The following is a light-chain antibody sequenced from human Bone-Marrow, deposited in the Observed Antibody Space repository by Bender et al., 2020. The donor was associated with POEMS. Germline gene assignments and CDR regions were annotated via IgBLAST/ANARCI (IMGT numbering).Light chain of an antibody. J-gene: IGLJ3*02. CDR2: SDN. CDR1: NSNIGTNA. V-gene: IGLV1-44*01. CDR3: AAWDAGLSGGV. Sequence: QSVLTQPPSASGTPGQRVTISCSGSNSNIGTNAVNWYQQFPGTATKLLIYSDNQRPSGVPDRLYAFKSGTSASLAISGLQSEDEADYYCAAWDAGLSGGVFGGGTKLTVL.